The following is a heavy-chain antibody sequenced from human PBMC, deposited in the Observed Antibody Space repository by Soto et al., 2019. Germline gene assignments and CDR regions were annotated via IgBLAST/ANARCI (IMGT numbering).Heavy chain of an antibody. Sequence: QVKLGHSGAKGKKPGASVKVSCKALGNTLTTYGLAWVQQALGKGLEWMGWISAYNGNTNYAQKLQGRVTMTTDTSTSTAYMELRSLRSDDTAVYYCARSHRGYSGYDYDYWGQGTLVTVSS. CDR3: ARSHRGYSGYDYDY. V-gene: IGHV1-18*01. CDR2: ISAYNGNT. D-gene: IGHD5-12*01. J-gene: IGHJ4*02. CDR1: GNTLTTYG.